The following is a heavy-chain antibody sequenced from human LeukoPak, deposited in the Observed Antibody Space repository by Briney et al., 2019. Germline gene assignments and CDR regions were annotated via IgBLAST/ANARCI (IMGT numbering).Heavy chain of an antibody. J-gene: IGHJ3*02. V-gene: IGHV3-23*01. CDR2: IGGGGGAI. D-gene: IGHD2-2*03. Sequence: GGSLRLSCAASGFTFSTYDMSWVRQAPGKGLQWVACIGGGGGAIYYADSVKGRFTISRDNSKSTLYLQMNSLRADDTAIYYCAKWMSRVQAFDIWGQGTMATVS. CDR1: GFTFSTYD. CDR3: AKWMSRVQAFDI.